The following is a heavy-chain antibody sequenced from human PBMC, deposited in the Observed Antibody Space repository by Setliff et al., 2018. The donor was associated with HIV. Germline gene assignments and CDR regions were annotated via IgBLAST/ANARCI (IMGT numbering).Heavy chain of an antibody. CDR1: GVSFSDYY. Sequence: PGGSLRLSCAASGVSFSDYYMTWIRQAPGKGLEWVSYINPWDTTIKYAHSVKGRFTIHRDNARNLVDLQMTSLRDEDTAVYYCANTPGYRSKWGQGTLVTVSS. CDR3: ANTPGYRSK. V-gene: IGHV3-11*04. J-gene: IGHJ4*02. CDR2: INPWDTTI. D-gene: IGHD5-18*01.